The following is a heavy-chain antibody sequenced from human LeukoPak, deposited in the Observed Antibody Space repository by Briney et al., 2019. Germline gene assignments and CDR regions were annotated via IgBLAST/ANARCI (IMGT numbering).Heavy chain of an antibody. Sequence: GGSLRLSCAASGFTFSSYSMNWVRQAPGKGLEWVSSISSSSSYIYYADSVKGRFTISRDNAKNSLYLQMNSLRAEDTAVYYCARDRPATGTTRDDYWGQGTLVTVSS. D-gene: IGHD1-1*01. CDR2: ISSSSSYI. CDR1: GFTFSSYS. V-gene: IGHV3-21*01. CDR3: ARDRPATGTTRDDY. J-gene: IGHJ4*02.